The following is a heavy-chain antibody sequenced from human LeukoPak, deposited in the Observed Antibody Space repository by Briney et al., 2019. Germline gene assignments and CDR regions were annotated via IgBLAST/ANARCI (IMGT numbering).Heavy chain of an antibody. V-gene: IGHV3-23*01. Sequence: GGSLRLSCAASAFTFATYAMSWVRQAPGQGLEWVSSISGSGGSTHYADSVRGRFTISRDNSKSPLYLQMNSLRAEDTAIYYCAKMPAYYYDSSGYAFHFDYWGQGTLVTVSS. CDR2: ISGSGGST. D-gene: IGHD3-22*01. J-gene: IGHJ4*02. CDR1: AFTFATYA. CDR3: AKMPAYYYDSSGYAFHFDY.